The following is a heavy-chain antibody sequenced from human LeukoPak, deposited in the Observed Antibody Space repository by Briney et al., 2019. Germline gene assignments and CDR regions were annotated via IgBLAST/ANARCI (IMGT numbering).Heavy chain of an antibody. CDR2: ISSTRTTI. D-gene: IGHD3-10*02. CDR1: GFTFSSYS. Sequence: GGSLRLSCADSGFTFSSYSINWVRQAPGKGLEWVSNISSTRTTIYYADSVKGRFTISRDNAKNSLYLQMNSLRAEDTAVYYCAELGITMIGGVWGKGTTVTISS. V-gene: IGHV3-48*04. J-gene: IGHJ6*04. CDR3: AELGITMIGGV.